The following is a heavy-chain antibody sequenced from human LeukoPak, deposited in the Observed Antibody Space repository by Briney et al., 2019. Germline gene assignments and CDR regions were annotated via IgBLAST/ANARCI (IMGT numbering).Heavy chain of an antibody. J-gene: IGHJ4*02. CDR1: GGSISSSSYY. D-gene: IGHD6-6*01. Sequence: SETLSLTCTVSGGSISSSSYYWGWIRQPPGKGLEWIGSIYYSGSTYYNPSLKSRVTISVDTSKNQFSLKLSSVTAADTAVYYCAGRSSSTFDYWGQGTLVTVSS. CDR3: AGRSSSTFDY. V-gene: IGHV4-39*01. CDR2: IYYSGST.